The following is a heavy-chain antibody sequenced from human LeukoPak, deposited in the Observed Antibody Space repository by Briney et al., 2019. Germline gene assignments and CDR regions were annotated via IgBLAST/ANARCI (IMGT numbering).Heavy chain of an antibody. Sequence: SETLSLTCTVSGDSITSYYWSWIRQPPGKGLEWIGYTYYTGSTNYNPSLKSRVTISVDTSKSQFSLKLNSVTAADTAVYYCARDLRSVAGTYYYGMDVWGQGTTVTVSS. CDR2: TYYTGST. CDR1: GDSITSYY. D-gene: IGHD6-19*01. J-gene: IGHJ6*02. V-gene: IGHV4-59*01. CDR3: ARDLRSVAGTYYYGMDV.